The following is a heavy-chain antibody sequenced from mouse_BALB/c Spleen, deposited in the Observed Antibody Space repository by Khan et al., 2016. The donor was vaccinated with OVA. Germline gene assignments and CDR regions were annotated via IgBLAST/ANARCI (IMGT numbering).Heavy chain of an antibody. Sequence: QVQLKESGPGLVAPSQSLSITCTVSGFSLTRYGVYWVHQPPGKGLEWLGEIGAGGRTNYNSALMSRLSISKDKSKSQVFLKMNSLQTDDTAIYYCARDKDTEDGMDYWGQGTSVTVSS. CDR1: GFSLTRYG. V-gene: IGHV2-9*02. CDR2: IGAGGRT. D-gene: IGHD1-1*01. CDR3: ARDKDTEDGMDY. J-gene: IGHJ4*01.